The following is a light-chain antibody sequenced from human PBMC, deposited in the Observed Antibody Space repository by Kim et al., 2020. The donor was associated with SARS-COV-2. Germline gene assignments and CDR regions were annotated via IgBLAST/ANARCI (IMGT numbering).Light chain of an antibody. Sequence: YKYVSWYQQHPGKAPRLMIYDVDKRTSGASTRFSGSKSGNTASLAISGLRAEDEADYYCSSYTTSSTWVFGGGTQLTVL. CDR2: DVD. J-gene: IGLJ3*02. V-gene: IGLV2-14*03. CDR3: SSYTTSSTWV. CDR1: YKY.